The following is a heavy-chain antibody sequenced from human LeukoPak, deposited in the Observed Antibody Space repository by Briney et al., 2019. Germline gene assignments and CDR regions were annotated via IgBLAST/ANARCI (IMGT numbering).Heavy chain of an antibody. CDR3: ARVILGVVVAATPGNNWFDP. D-gene: IGHD2-15*01. J-gene: IGHJ5*02. Sequence: ASVKVSCKASGYTFTSYYMHWVRQAPGQGLEWMGIINPSGGSTSYAQKFQGRVTMTRDMSTSTVYMELSSLRSDDTAVYYCARVILGVVVAATPGNNWFDPWGQGTLVTVSS. CDR1: GYTFTSYY. V-gene: IGHV1-46*01. CDR2: INPSGGST.